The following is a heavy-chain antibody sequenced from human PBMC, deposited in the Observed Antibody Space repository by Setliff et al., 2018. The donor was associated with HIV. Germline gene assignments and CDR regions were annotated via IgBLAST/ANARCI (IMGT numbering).Heavy chain of an antibody. V-gene: IGHV1-18*01. CDR1: GYSFTSFG. Sequence: GASVKVSCKASGYSFTSFGIGWVRQAPGQGLEWIGWISPYSRITNYAPKFRDRVTMTTETSTNTAYLEVRSLSSDDTAVYYCARGRNYNSGMDVWGQGTTVTVSS. CDR3: ARGRNYNSGMDV. D-gene: IGHD3-10*01. J-gene: IGHJ6*02. CDR2: ISPYSRIT.